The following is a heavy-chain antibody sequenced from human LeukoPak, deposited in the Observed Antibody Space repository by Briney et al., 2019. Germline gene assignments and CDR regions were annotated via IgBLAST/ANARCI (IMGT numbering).Heavy chain of an antibody. V-gene: IGHV3-13*01. CDR2: INTAGDT. CDR3: ATYSSLNRREFQF. Sequence: GGSLRLSCAASGFTFKSYDMHWVRQAAGEGPEWVSAINTAGDTYYQGSVKGRFTISRDNAKNSLYLQMNSLRAEDTAVYYCATYSSLNRREFQFWGQGTLLTVSS. CDR1: GFTFKSYD. D-gene: IGHD3-22*01. J-gene: IGHJ1*01.